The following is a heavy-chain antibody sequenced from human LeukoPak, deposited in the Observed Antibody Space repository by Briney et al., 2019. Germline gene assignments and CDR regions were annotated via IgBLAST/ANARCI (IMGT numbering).Heavy chain of an antibody. CDR1: GCTFSNSA. Sequence: SVNVSCKASGCTFSNSAISWVRQAPGQGLEWMGGIIPMFGTANYAQKFQGRVTITADESTSTAYMELSSLRSDDTAVYYCARISGDRAFYWGQGTLVTVSS. CDR3: ARISGDRAFY. J-gene: IGHJ4*02. D-gene: IGHD2-21*01. V-gene: IGHV1-69*13. CDR2: IIPMFGTA.